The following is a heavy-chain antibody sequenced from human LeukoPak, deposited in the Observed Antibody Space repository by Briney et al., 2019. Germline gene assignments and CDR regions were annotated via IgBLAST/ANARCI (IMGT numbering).Heavy chain of an antibody. CDR2: ISSSSSYI. CDR1: GFTFSSYS. V-gene: IGHV3-21*01. CDR3: ARDVGDYYDFWSGYSMYYFDY. J-gene: IGHJ4*02. D-gene: IGHD3-3*01. Sequence: GGSLRLSCAASGFTFSSYSMNWVRQAPGKGLEWVSSISSSSSYIYYAGSVKGRFTISRDNAKNSLYLQMNSLRAEDTAVYYCARDVGDYYDFWSGYSMYYFDYWGQGTLVTVSS.